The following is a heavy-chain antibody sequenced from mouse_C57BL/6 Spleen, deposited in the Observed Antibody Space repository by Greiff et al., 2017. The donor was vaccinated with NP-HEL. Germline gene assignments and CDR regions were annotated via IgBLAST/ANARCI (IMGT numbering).Heavy chain of an antibody. Sequence: QVQLKESGAELVKPGASVKISCKASGYAFSSYWMNWVKQRPGKGLEWIGQIYPGDGDTNYNGKFKGKATLTADKSSSTAYMQLSRLTSEDSAVYFCARSPGNWDDYYAMDYWGQGTSVTVSS. J-gene: IGHJ4*01. V-gene: IGHV1-80*01. CDR2: IYPGDGDT. D-gene: IGHD4-1*01. CDR3: ARSPGNWDDYYAMDY. CDR1: GYAFSSYW.